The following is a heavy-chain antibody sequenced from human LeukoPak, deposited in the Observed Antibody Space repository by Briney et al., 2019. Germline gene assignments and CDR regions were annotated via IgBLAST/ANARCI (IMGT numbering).Heavy chain of an antibody. Sequence: QAGGSLRLSCAASGFTFSSYAMSWVRQAPGKGLEWVSAISGSGGSTYYADSVKGRFTISRDSSKNTLYLQMNSLRAEDTAVYYCAKGYLDIVPMVYAWPGPDDAFDIWGQGTMVTVSS. D-gene: IGHD2-8*01. V-gene: IGHV3-23*01. J-gene: IGHJ3*02. CDR2: ISGSGGST. CDR1: GFTFSSYA. CDR3: AKGYLDIVPMVYAWPGPDDAFDI.